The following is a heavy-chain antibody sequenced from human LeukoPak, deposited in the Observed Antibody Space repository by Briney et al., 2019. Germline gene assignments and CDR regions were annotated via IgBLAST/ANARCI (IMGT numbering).Heavy chain of an antibody. J-gene: IGHJ4*02. V-gene: IGHV1-69*13. Sequence: ASVKVSCKASGYTFTGYYMHWMRQAPGQGLEWMGWIIPIFGTANYAQKFQGRVTITADESTSTAYMELSSLRSEDTAVYYCARGYCSSTSCYGSIDYWGQGTLVTVSS. D-gene: IGHD2-2*01. CDR1: GYTFTGYY. CDR2: IIPIFGTA. CDR3: ARGYCSSTSCYGSIDY.